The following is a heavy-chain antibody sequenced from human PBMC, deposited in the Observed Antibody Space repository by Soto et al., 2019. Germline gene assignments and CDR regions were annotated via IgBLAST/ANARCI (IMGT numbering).Heavy chain of an antibody. CDR2: ISYDGSNK. V-gene: IGHV3-30-3*01. CDR3: AREEEWRRLDY. D-gene: IGHD3-3*01. CDR1: GFTFSSYA. J-gene: IGHJ4*02. Sequence: QVQLVESGRGVVQPGRSLRLSCAASGFTFSSYAMHWVRQAPGKGLEWVAVISYDGSNKYYADSVKGRFTISRDNSKNTLYLQMNSLRAEDTAVYYCAREEEWRRLDYWGQGTLVTVSS.